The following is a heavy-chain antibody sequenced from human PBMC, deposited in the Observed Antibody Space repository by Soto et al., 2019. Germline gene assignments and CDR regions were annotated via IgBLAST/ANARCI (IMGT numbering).Heavy chain of an antibody. V-gene: IGHV4-61*01. CDR1: GDSLSGGTNY. CDR2: IYDRGTT. D-gene: IGHD3-16*01. CDR3: VGDWGPYWFDP. J-gene: IGHJ5*02. Sequence: VRLQESGPRSVKASETLSLTCTVSGDSLSGGTNYWNWVRQAPGKGLEWIGYIYDRGTTKYNPCLESRVTISKDTSKNQFSLRINSVIASDTAVYYCVGDWGPYWFDPWGQGILVTVSS.